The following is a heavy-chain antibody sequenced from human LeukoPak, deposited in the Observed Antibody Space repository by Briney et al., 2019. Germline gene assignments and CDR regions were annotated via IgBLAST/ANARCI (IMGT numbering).Heavy chain of an antibody. V-gene: IGHV3-23*01. CDR2: ISERDGAT. CDR1: GFTFSTYG. CDR3: AKRGEWQLTKASLDS. J-gene: IGHJ4*02. D-gene: IGHD3-3*01. Sequence: GGSLRLSCATSGFTFSTYGMYWIRQAPGKGLEFVSAISERDGATSYTESVKGRFTISRDSSKNTLFLQMNSLRAEDTAIYYCAKRGEWQLTKASLDSWGQGTLVTVSS.